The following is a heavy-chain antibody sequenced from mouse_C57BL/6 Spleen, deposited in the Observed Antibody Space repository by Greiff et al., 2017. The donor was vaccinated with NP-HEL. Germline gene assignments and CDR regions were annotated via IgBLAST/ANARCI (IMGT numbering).Heavy chain of an antibody. V-gene: IGHV2-6*03. CDR3: AREGLYYGYEGAMDY. CDR2: IWSDGST. J-gene: IGHJ4*01. CDR1: GFSLTSYG. D-gene: IGHD2-2*01. Sequence: QVQLKESGPGLVAPSQSLSITCTVSGFSLTSYGVHWVRQPPGKGLEWLVVIWSDGSTTYNSALKSRLSISKDNSKSQVFLKMNSLQTDDTAMYYCAREGLYYGYEGAMDYWGQGTSVTVSS.